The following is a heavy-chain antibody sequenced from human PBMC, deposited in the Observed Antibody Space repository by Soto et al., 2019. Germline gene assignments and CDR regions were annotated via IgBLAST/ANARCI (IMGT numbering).Heavy chain of an antibody. Sequence: SQTLSLTCAISGDSVSSNSAAWNWIRQSPSRGLEWLGRTYYRSKWYNDYAVSVKSRITINPDTSQNQFSLQLNSVTPEDTAVYYCARATMVVAAKHYGMDVWGQGTTVTVSS. CDR2: TYYRSKWYN. J-gene: IGHJ6*02. V-gene: IGHV6-1*01. CDR1: GDSVSSNSAA. CDR3: ARATMVVAAKHYGMDV. D-gene: IGHD2-15*01.